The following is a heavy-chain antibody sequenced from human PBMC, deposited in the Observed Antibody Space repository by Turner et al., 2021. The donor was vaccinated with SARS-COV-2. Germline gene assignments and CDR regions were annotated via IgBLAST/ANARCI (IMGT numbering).Heavy chain of an antibody. Sequence: QVQLVQSAAEVIRPGSSVVCSCNATGGTFSNYTISWVRQAPGPGLEWIGDVSPILGIANYTQKFQVRVKITTYKATSTAYMVLSSLRSVDTAVYDWSRDLNSGHGDYTGWGQGTLVTVSS. CDR1: GGTFSNYT. V-gene: IGHV1-69*10. J-gene: IGHJ4*02. D-gene: IGHD4-17*01. CDR2: VSPILGIA. CDR3: SRDLNSGHGDYTG.